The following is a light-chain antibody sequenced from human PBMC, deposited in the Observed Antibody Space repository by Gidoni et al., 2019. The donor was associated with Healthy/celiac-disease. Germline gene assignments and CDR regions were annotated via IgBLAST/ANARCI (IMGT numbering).Light chain of an antibody. CDR3: QQYNNWPPLT. V-gene: IGKV3-15*01. J-gene: IGKJ4*01. CDR2: GAS. Sequence: EIVMTQSPATLSVSPGERATLSCRASQSVSSNFAWYQQKPGQAPRLLIYGASTRATGIPARFSGSGSGTECTRTISSRQSEDFAVYYCQQYNNWPPLTFGGGTKVEIK. CDR1: QSVSSN.